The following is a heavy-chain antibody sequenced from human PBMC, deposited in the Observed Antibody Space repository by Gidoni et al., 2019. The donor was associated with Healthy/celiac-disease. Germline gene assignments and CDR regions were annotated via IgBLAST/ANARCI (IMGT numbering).Heavy chain of an antibody. CDR1: GFTFGDYA. J-gene: IGHJ4*02. CDR3: TRDYYDSSGYYGYYFDY. CDR2: IRSKAYGGTT. Sequence: EVQLVESGGGLVKPGRSLRLSCTASGFTFGDYARSWFRQAPGKGLEWVGFIRSKAYGGTTEYAASVKGRFTISRDDSKSIAYLQMNSLKTEDTAVYYCTRDYYDSSGYYGYYFDYWGQGTLVTVSS. D-gene: IGHD3-22*01. V-gene: IGHV3-49*05.